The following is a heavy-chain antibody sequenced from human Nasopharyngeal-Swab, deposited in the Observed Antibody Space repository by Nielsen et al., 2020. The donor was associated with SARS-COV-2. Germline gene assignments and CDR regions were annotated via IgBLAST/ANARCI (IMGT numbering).Heavy chain of an antibody. CDR3: SRGVMVQGVIVDY. V-gene: IGHV7-4-1*02. D-gene: IGHD3-10*01. CDR1: GYTFTSSA. Sequence: ASVKVSCKASGYTFTSSAMNWVRQAPGQGLEWMGWINTNTGNPTYAPGFTGRFVFSSDTSVSTAYLQISSLKAEDTAVYYCSRGVMVQGVIVDYWGQGTLVTVSS. J-gene: IGHJ4*02. CDR2: INTNTGNP.